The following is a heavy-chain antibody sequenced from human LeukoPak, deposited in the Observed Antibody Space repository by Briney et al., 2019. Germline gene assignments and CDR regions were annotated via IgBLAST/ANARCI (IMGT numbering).Heavy chain of an antibody. CDR1: GFTFSSYA. V-gene: IGHV3-23*01. CDR2: ISGSGTST. Sequence: GGSLRLSCAASGFTFSSYAMSWVRQAPGKGLEWVSAISGSGTSTYYADSVKGRFTISRDNSKNTLYLQMSSLRAADTAVYYCAKGPDYRNYDWFDPWGQGTLVTVSS. J-gene: IGHJ5*02. CDR3: AKGPDYRNYDWFDP. D-gene: IGHD4-11*01.